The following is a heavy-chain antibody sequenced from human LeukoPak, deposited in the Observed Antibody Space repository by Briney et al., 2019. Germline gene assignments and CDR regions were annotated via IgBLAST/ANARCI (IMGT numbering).Heavy chain of an antibody. J-gene: IGHJ6*02. Sequence: PSETLSLTCTVSGGSISSSSYYWGWIRQPPGKGLEWIGSIYYSGSTYYNPSPKSRVTISVDTSKNQFSLKLSSVTAADTAVYYCATVTYDITSYGMDVWGQGTTVTVSS. CDR3: ATVTYDITSYGMDV. V-gene: IGHV4-39*01. CDR2: IYYSGST. D-gene: IGHD1-14*01. CDR1: GGSISSSSYY.